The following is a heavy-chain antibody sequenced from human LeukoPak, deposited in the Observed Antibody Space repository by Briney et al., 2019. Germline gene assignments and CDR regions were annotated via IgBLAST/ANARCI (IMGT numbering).Heavy chain of an antibody. V-gene: IGHV1-69*05. CDR3: ARHEAGGSASYFPFDY. J-gene: IGHJ4*02. Sequence: GASVKVSCKASGGTFSSYAISWVRQAPGQGLEWMGGIIPIFGTANYAQKFQGRVTITTDESTSTAYLQWSSLKASDTAMYYCARHEAGGSASYFPFDYWGQGTLVTVSS. CDR2: IIPIFGTA. D-gene: IGHD3-10*01. CDR1: GGTFSSYA.